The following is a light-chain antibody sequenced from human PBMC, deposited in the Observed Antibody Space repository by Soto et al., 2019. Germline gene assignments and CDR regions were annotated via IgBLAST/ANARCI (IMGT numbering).Light chain of an antibody. J-gene: IGKJ5*01. Sequence: EIVLTQSPGTLSLSPGERATLSCRASQSFGSHLAWYQQKPGQAPRLLIYGASSRATGIPDRFSGSGYGTDFTLTISRLEPEDFAMYYCQQYGSSPITFGQGTRLE. V-gene: IGKV3-20*01. CDR2: GAS. CDR3: QQYGSSPIT. CDR1: QSFGSH.